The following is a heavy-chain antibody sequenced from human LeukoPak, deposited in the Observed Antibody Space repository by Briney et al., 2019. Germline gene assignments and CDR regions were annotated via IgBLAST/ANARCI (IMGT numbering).Heavy chain of an antibody. CDR2: INPNSGGT. Sequence: GASVKVSCKTSGYTFTDYYIHWVRQAPGQGLEWMGWINPNSGGTNYAQKFQGRVTMTGDTSISTAHMELSRLRSDDTAVYYCAILGYCSGGSCHAFDYWGQGTLVTVSS. V-gene: IGHV1-2*02. CDR3: AILGYCSGGSCHAFDY. D-gene: IGHD2-15*01. CDR1: GYTFTDYY. J-gene: IGHJ4*02.